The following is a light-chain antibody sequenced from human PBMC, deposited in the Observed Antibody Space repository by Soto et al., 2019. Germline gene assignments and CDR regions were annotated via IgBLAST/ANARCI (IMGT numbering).Light chain of an antibody. CDR2: DVS. V-gene: IGLV2-11*01. J-gene: IGLJ1*01. Sequence: QSVLTQPRSVSGSPGQSVTISCTGTSNDVGGYNYVSWFQQHPGKVPKLMVYDVSYRPSGVSDRFSGSKSGNTASLTISGLQAEDEADYYCSSFTSRFTFVFGTGTKLTVL. CDR1: SNDVGGYNY. CDR3: SSFTSRFTFV.